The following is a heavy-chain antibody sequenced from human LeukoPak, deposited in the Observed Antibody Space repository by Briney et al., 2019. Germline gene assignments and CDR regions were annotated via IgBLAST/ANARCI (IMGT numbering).Heavy chain of an antibody. CDR2: INHSGST. J-gene: IGHJ5*02. Sequence: SETLSLTCTVSGGSINSYYWSWIRQPPGKGLEWIGEINHSGSTNYNPSLKSRVTISVDTSKNQFSLKLSSVTAADTAVYYCARSRRYSSSSWFDPWGQGTLVTVSS. D-gene: IGHD6-6*01. CDR3: ARSRRYSSSSWFDP. V-gene: IGHV4-34*01. CDR1: GGSINSYY.